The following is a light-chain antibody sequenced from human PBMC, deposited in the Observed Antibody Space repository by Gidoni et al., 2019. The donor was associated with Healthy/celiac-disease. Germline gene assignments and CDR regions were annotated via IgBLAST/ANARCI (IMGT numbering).Light chain of an antibody. Sequence: EIALTQSPATLSLSPGERATLSCRASQSVSSYLAWYQQKPGQAPRLLIYDASNRATGIPARFSGSGSGTDFTLTISSLEPEDFAVYYCQQRWTFGQXTKLEIK. V-gene: IGKV3-11*01. J-gene: IGKJ2*02. CDR3: QQRWT. CDR2: DAS. CDR1: QSVSSY.